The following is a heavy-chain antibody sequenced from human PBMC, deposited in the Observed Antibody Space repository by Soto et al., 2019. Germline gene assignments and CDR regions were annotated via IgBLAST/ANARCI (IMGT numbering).Heavy chain of an antibody. V-gene: IGHV4-39*01. J-gene: IGHJ4*02. D-gene: IGHD3-10*01. CDR3: ASSEFH. CDR1: GGSISSSRYY. CDR2: IYYSGST. Sequence: PSETLSLTCTVSGGSISSSRYYWGWIRQPPGKGLEWIGNIYYSGSTYYNPSLKSRVTISVDTSKTHFSLKLPSVSAPDTALYYFASSEFHWAQGTLVTVSS.